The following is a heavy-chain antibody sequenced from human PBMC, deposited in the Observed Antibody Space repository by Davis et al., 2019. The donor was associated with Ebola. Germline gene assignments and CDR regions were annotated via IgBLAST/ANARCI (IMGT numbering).Heavy chain of an antibody. V-gene: IGHV4-59*01. D-gene: IGHD3-16*02. Sequence: MPGGSLRLSCTVSGGSISSYYWSWIRQPPGKGLEWIGYIYYSGSTNYNPSLKSRVTISVDTSKNQFSLKLSSVTAADTAVYYCARVPSTFGGVIDRLDYWGQGTLVTVSS. CDR3: ARVPSTFGGVIDRLDY. J-gene: IGHJ4*02. CDR1: GGSISSYY. CDR2: IYYSGST.